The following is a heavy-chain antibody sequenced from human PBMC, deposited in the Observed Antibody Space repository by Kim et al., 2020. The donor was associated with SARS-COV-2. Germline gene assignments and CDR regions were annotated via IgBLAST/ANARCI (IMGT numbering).Heavy chain of an antibody. J-gene: IGHJ4*02. V-gene: IGHV4-59*08. CDR1: GGSISSYY. Sequence: SETLSLTCTVSGGSISSYYWSWIRQPPGKGLEWIGYIYYSGSTNYNPSLKSRVTISVDTSKIQFSLKLSSVTAADTAVYYCARRYGDSPGGFDYWGQGTLVTVSS. CDR2: IYYSGST. D-gene: IGHD4-17*01. CDR3: ARRYGDSPGGFDY.